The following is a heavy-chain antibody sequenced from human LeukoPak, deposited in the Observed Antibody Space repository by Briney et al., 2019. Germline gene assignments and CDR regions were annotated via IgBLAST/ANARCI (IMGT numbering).Heavy chain of an antibody. CDR2: INPSGGST. D-gene: IGHD1-26*01. CDR1: GYTFTSYY. Sequence: VASVKVSCKASGYTFTSYYMHWVRQAPGQGLEWMGIINPSGGSTSYAQKYQGRVTMTRDMSTSTVYMELSSLRSEDTAIYYCAGDNSVGDNAWWFDPWGQGTLVTVSS. CDR3: AGDNSVGDNAWWFDP. V-gene: IGHV1-46*01. J-gene: IGHJ5*02.